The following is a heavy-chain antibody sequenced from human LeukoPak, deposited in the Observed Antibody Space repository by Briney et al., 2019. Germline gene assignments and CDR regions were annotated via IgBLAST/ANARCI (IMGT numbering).Heavy chain of an antibody. CDR2: TRSSVSNI. V-gene: IGHV3-48*01. Sequence: PGGSLRLSCAVSGLTLSTDSMEWVRQAPGEVLEWVSQTRSSVSNIYAESVKGRFTISRDDAKNSLNLQMNSLRAEDTAVYYCARGTPHGSGRSPTPFDYWGQGTLVTVSS. D-gene: IGHD3-10*01. CDR3: ARGTPHGSGRSPTPFDY. CDR1: GLTLSTDS. J-gene: IGHJ4*02.